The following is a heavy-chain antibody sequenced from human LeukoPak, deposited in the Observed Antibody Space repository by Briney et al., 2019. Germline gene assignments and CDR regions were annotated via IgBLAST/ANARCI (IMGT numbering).Heavy chain of an antibody. V-gene: IGHV5-51*01. J-gene: IGHJ5*02. Sequence: GESRKISCKGSGYSFTSYWIGWVRQMPGKGLEWMGITYPGDSDTRYSPSFQGQVTISADKSISTAYLQWSSLKASDTAMYYCARQSDELGLLWFDPWGQGTLVTVSS. CDR3: ARQSDELGLLWFDP. CDR2: TYPGDSDT. CDR1: GYSFTSYW. D-gene: IGHD1-7*01.